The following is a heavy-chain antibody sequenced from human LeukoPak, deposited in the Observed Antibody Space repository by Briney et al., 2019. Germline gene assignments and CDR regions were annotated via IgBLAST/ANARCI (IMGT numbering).Heavy chain of an antibody. CDR2: ISGSGGST. V-gene: IGHV3-23*01. CDR3: AKRGLNSSSWYYFDY. CDR1: GFTFGSYA. J-gene: IGHJ4*02. Sequence: GGSLRLSCAASGFTFGSYAMSWVRQAPGKGLEWVSAISGSGGSTYYADSVKGRFTISRDNSKNTLYLQMNSLRAEDTAVYYCAKRGLNSSSWYYFDYWGQGTLVTVS. D-gene: IGHD6-13*01.